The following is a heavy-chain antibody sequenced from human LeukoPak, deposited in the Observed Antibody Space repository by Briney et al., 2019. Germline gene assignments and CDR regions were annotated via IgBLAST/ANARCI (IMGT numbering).Heavy chain of an antibody. CDR1: GFTFDDYA. CDR2: ISWNSAKI. CDR3: ARDLWGLRFDY. J-gene: IGHJ4*02. D-gene: IGHD3-16*01. Sequence: GRSLRLSCTASGFTFDDYAVHWVRQVPGKGLEWVSGISWNSAKIDYVDSVKGRFTISRDNAKNSLYLQMNSLSAEDTAVYYCARDLWGLRFDYWGQGTLVTVSS. V-gene: IGHV3-9*01.